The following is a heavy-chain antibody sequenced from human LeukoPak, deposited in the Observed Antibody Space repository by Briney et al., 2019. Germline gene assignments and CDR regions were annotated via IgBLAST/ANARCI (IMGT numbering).Heavy chain of an antibody. J-gene: IGHJ3*02. CDR2: ISYDGSNK. V-gene: IGHV3-30-3*01. CDR1: GFTFSSYA. Sequence: GGSLRLSCAASGFTFSSYAMHWVRQAPGKGLEWVAVISYDGSNKYYADSVKGRFTISRDNSKNTLYLQMNSLRAEDTAVYYCARESDYDYVWGSLTGDAFDIWGQGTMVTVSS. CDR3: ARESDYDYVWGSLTGDAFDI. D-gene: IGHD3-16*01.